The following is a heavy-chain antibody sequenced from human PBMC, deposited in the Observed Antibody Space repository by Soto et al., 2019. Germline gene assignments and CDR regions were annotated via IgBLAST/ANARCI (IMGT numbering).Heavy chain of an antibody. CDR2: IRYSEST. D-gene: IGHD3-16*01. V-gene: IGHV4-31*03. CDR3: TREAWGYAFDV. Sequence: QVQLQQSGPGLVKPSQTLSLTCTVSGDSISSGGYYWTWIRQHPGKGLEWIGYIRYSESTYYNPSLKSRVIVSIDTSKNHFSLRLSSVTAADTAVYFCTREAWGYAFDVWGQGTMVTVSS. J-gene: IGHJ3*01. CDR1: GDSISSGGYY.